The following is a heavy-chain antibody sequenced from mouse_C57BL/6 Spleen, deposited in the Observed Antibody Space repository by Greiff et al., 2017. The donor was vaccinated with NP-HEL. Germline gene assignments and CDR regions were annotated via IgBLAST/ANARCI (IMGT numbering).Heavy chain of an antibody. J-gene: IGHJ2*01. CDR3: GRCGSSYDDFDY. Sequence: EVKLVESGGGLVKPGGSLKLSCAASGFTFSDYGMHWVRQAPEKGLEWVAYISSGSSTIYYADTVKGRFTISRDNAKNTLFLQMTSLRSEDTAMYYCGRCGSSYDDFDYWGQGTTRTVSS. CDR2: ISSGSSTI. V-gene: IGHV5-17*01. CDR1: GFTFSDYG. D-gene: IGHD1-1*01.